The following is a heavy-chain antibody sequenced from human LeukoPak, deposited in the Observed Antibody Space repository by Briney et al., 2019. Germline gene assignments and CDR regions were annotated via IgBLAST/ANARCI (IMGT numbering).Heavy chain of an antibody. Sequence: ASVKVSCKASGYTFTSYYMHWVRQAPGQGLEWMGIINPSGGSTSYAQKFQGRVTLTRDMSTSTVYMELSSLRSEDTAVYYCARTVDGYNWGREYYYYYMDVWGKGTTVTVSS. V-gene: IGHV1-46*01. CDR2: INPSGGST. J-gene: IGHJ6*03. CDR3: ARTVDGYNWGREYYYYYMDV. CDR1: GYTFTSYY. D-gene: IGHD5-24*01.